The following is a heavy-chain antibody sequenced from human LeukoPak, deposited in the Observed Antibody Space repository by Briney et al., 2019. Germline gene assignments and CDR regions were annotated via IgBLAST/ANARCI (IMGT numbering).Heavy chain of an antibody. CDR2: IYYSGRT. V-gene: IGHV4-39*07. CDR3: ARVYRGAVAVFFDY. CDR1: GGSISSSNYY. J-gene: IGHJ4*02. Sequence: PSETLSLTCTVSGGSISSSNYYWGCVRQPPGKGLEWIGSIYYSGRTFYNPSLKSRVTISVDTSKNQFSLMLSSVTAADTAVYYCARVYRGAVAVFFDYWGQGTLVTVSS. D-gene: IGHD6-19*01.